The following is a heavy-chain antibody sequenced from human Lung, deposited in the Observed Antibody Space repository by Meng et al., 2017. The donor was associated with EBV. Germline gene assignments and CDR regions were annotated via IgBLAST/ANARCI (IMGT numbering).Heavy chain of an antibody. CDR3: ARLYCSGGSCYTIDY. CDR2: INTNTGNP. CDR1: GYTFTSYA. J-gene: IGHJ4*02. V-gene: IGHV7-4-1*02. D-gene: IGHD2-15*01. Sequence: QLQLVPFGSELKTTGSSVKASWKASGYTFTSYAMNWVRQATGQGLEWMGWINTNTGNPTYAQGFTGRFVFSLDTSVSTAYLQISSLKAADTAVYYCARLYCSGGSCYTIDYWGQGTLVTVSS.